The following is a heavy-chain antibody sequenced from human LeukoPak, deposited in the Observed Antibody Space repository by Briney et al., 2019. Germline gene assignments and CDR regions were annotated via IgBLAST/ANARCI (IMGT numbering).Heavy chain of an antibody. CDR2: IYYSGST. V-gene: IGHV4-39*07. D-gene: IGHD2-2*01. Sequence: PSETLPLTCTVSGGSISSSSYYWGWIRQPPGKGLEWIGSIYYSGSTYYNPSLKSRVTISVDTSKNQFSLKLSSVTAADTAVYYCARVRLYCSSTSCSGRPSRNYFDYWGQGTLVTVSS. CDR1: GGSISSSSYY. J-gene: IGHJ4*02. CDR3: ARVRLYCSSTSCSGRPSRNYFDY.